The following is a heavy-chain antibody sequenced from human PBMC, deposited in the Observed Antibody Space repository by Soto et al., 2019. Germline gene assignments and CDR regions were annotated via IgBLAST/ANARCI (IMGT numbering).Heavy chain of an antibody. V-gene: IGHV3-23*01. CDR1: GFTFSSYA. D-gene: IGHD2-2*01. CDR2: ISGSGGST. Sequence: EVQLLESGGGLVQPGGSLRLSCAASGFTFSSYAMSWVRQAPEKGLEWVSAISGSGGSTYYADSVKGRFTISRDNSKNTLYLQMNSLRAEDTAVYYCAKGGYQLPYYYYGMDVWGQGTTVTVSS. J-gene: IGHJ6*02. CDR3: AKGGYQLPYYYYGMDV.